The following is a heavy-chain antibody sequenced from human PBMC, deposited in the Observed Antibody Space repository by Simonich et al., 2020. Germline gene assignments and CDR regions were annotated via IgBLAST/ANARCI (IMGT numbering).Heavy chain of an antibody. J-gene: IGHJ4*02. D-gene: IGHD1-1*01. Sequence: EVQLVESGGGLIQPGGSLRLSCAASGFTVSSNYMSWVRQAPGKGLEGVSVIYSGGSTYYADSVKGRVTISRDNSKNTLYLQINSLRAEDTAVYYCARWTATGYYFDYWGQGTLVTVSS. CDR2: IYSGGST. V-gene: IGHV3-53*01. CDR1: GFTVSSNY. CDR3: ARWTATGYYFDY.